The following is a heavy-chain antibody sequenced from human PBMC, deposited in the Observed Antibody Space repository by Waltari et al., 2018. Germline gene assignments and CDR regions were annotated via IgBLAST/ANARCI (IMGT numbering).Heavy chain of an antibody. V-gene: IGHV3-48*03. Sequence: EVQLVESGGALVHPGGPLQPSLAASGFPFGSYEMNWVRQAPGQELEWISYISMSGDNINYADSVRGRFTISRDNAKNSLYLQMNSLRVEDTAVYYCARDSSHYGDLHDCWGQGTLVTVSS. CDR3: ARDSSHYGDLHDC. D-gene: IGHD4-17*01. CDR2: ISMSGDNI. CDR1: GFPFGSYE. J-gene: IGHJ4*02.